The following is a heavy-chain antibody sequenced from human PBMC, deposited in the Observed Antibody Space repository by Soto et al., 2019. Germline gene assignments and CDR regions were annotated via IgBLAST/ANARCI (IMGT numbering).Heavy chain of an antibody. CDR3: ARPHPNADDYVLDGAFDI. CDR1: GGTFSSYA. CDR2: IIPIFGTA. D-gene: IGHD3-16*01. V-gene: IGHV1-69*01. J-gene: IGHJ3*02. Sequence: QVQLVQSGAEVKKPGSSVKVSCKASGGTFSSYAISWVRQAPGQGLEWMGWIIPIFGTANYAQKFQGRVTITADEATSPAYMELRSLRSEYTAVYYCARPHPNADDYVLDGAFDIWGQGTMVTVSS.